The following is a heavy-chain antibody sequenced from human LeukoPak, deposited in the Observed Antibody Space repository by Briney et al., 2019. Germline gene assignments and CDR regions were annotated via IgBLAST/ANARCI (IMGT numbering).Heavy chain of an antibody. Sequence: SVKVSCKASGGTFSSYAISWVRQAPGQGLEWMGRIIPILGIANYAQKFQGRVTITADKSTSTAYMELSSLRSEDTAVYYCAREKRHRIQLWTKAGYFDYWGQGALVTVSS. V-gene: IGHV1-69*04. CDR3: AREKRHRIQLWTKAGYFDY. CDR1: GGTFSSYA. CDR2: IIPILGIA. D-gene: IGHD5-18*01. J-gene: IGHJ4*02.